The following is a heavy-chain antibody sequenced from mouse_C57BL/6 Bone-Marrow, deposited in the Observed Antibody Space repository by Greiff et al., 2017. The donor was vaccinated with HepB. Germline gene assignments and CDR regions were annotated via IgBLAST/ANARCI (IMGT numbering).Heavy chain of an antibody. CDR2: IWSGGST. J-gene: IGHJ2*01. Sequence: VKLMESGPGLVQPSQSLSITCTVSGFSLTSYGVHWVRQSPGKGLEWLGVIWSGGSTDYNAAFISRLSISKDNSKSQVFFKMNSLQADDTAIYYCARKGPGGTGFFDYWGQGTTLTVSS. V-gene: IGHV2-2*01. CDR1: GFSLTSYG. CDR3: ARKGPGGTGFFDY.